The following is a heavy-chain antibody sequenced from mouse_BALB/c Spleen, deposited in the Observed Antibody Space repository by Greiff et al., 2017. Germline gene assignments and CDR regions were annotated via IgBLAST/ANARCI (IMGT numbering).Heavy chain of an antibody. J-gene: IGHJ2*01. CDR3: TRDGNLYYFDY. CDR2: INPSNGGT. Sequence: LVESGAELVKPGASVKLSCKASGYTFTSYYMYWVKQRPGQGLEWIGEINPSNGGTNFNEKFKSKATLTVDKSSSTAYMQLSSLTSEDSAVYYCTRDGNLYYFDYWGQGTTLTVSS. D-gene: IGHD2-1*01. CDR1: GYTFTSYY. V-gene: IGHV1S81*02.